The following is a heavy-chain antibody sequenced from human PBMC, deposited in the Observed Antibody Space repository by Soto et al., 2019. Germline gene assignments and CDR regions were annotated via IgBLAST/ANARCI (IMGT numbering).Heavy chain of an antibody. V-gene: IGHV4-34*01. Sequence: QVQLQQWGAGLLKPAETLSLTCAVYGGSFSGYYWTWIRQPPGKGLEWIGEINQSGFTNYNPSLESRVTMSVHTSKNQFFRRLSSVTAADTAVYYCARFPFDRSSWTNPRYFDYWGQGTLVTVSS. CDR3: ARFPFDRSSWTNPRYFDY. CDR2: INQSGFT. J-gene: IGHJ4*02. D-gene: IGHD6-13*01. CDR1: GGSFSGYY.